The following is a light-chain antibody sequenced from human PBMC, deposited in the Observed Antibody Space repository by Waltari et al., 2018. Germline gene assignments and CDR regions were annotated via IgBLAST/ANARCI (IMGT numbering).Light chain of an antibody. J-gene: IGKJ3*01. CDR2: AAS. V-gene: IGKV1-39*01. CDR3: QQSYSTPH. CDR1: QSISSY. Sequence: DIQMTQSPSSLSASVGDRVTITCRASQSISSYLNWYQQRPGKAPKLLIYAASSLQSVVPSRFSGRGSGTDFTLTISSLQPEDFATYYCQQSYSTPHFGPGTKVDIK.